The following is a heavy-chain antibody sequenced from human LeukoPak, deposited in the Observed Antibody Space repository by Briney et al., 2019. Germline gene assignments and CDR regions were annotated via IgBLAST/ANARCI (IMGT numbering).Heavy chain of an antibody. D-gene: IGHD3-10*01. J-gene: IGHJ5*02. CDR2: INHSGST. CDR1: GGSFSGYY. Sequence: SETLSLTCAVYGGSFSGYYWSWIRQPPGRGLEWIGEINHSGSTNYNPSLKSRVTISVDTYKNQFPLKLSSGTAADTAVYYCARSRTSFYRRSYNWFDPWGQGTMVTVSS. CDR3: ARSRTSFYRRSYNWFDP. V-gene: IGHV4-34*01.